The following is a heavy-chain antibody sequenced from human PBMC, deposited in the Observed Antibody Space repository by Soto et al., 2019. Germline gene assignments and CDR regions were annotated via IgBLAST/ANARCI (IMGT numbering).Heavy chain of an antibody. CDR2: IKQDGSEK. CDR1: GFTFSSYW. CDR3: ARPHAPYYYDSSGYDY. D-gene: IGHD3-22*01. Sequence: GGSLRLSCAASGFTFSSYWMSWVRQAPGKGLEWVANIKQDGSEKYYVDSVKDRFTISRDNAKNSLYLQMNSLRAEDTAVYYCARPHAPYYYDSSGYDYWGQGTLVTVSS. V-gene: IGHV3-7*01. J-gene: IGHJ4*02.